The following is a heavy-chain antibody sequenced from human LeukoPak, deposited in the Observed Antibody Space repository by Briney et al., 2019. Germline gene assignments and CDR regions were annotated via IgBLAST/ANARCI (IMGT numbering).Heavy chain of an antibody. Sequence: GGSLRLSCAASGFTVSSSYMSWVRQAPGKGLEWVSIISSTGTTYYADSVKGRFTISRDNSKNTVYLQVNSLRDEDTAVYYCARDLEAANTYYFDYWGQGTMVTVSS. CDR1: GFTVSSSY. J-gene: IGHJ4*02. V-gene: IGHV3-66*01. CDR3: ARDLEAANTYYFDY. D-gene: IGHD6-13*01. CDR2: ISSTGTT.